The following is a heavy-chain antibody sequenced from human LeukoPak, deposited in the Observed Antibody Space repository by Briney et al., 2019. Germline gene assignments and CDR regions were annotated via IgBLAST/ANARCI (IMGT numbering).Heavy chain of an antibody. CDR2: ISGSGGST. D-gene: IGHD5-12*01. J-gene: IGHJ6*02. Sequence: PGGSLRLSCAASGFTFSSYAMSWVRQAPGKGLEWVSAISGSGGSTHYADSVKGRFTISRDNSKNTLYLQMNSLRAEDTAVYYCTGGYSGYGYYYGMDVWGQGTTVTVSS. CDR1: GFTFSSYA. V-gene: IGHV3-23*01. CDR3: TGGYSGYGYYYGMDV.